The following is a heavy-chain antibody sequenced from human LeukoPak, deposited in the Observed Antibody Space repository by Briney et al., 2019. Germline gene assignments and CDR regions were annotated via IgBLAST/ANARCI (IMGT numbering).Heavy chain of an antibody. Sequence: AGGSLRLSCAASGFTLSSYAMSWVRQAPGKGLEWVSIISGGGDVTHYADSVKGRFSISRDNSKNTLYLQMNNLRAEDTAVYYCARDGSGYGSFDYWGRGTLVTVSS. D-gene: IGHD3-22*01. CDR1: GFTLSSYA. J-gene: IGHJ4*02. V-gene: IGHV3-23*01. CDR2: ISGGGDVT. CDR3: ARDGSGYGSFDY.